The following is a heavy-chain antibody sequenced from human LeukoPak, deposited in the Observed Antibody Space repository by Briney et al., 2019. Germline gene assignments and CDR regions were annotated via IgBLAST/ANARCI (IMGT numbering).Heavy chain of an antibody. V-gene: IGHV4-59*12. CDR3: ARSSGYDSSYYYYYMDV. CDR2: IYYSGST. Sequence: SETLSLTCTVSGGSISSYYWSWIRQPPGKGLEWIGYIYYSGSTNYNPSLKSRVTISVDTSKNQFSLKLSSVTAADTAVYYCARSSGYDSSYYYYYMDVWGKGTTVTVSS. J-gene: IGHJ6*03. D-gene: IGHD5-12*01. CDR1: GGSISSYY.